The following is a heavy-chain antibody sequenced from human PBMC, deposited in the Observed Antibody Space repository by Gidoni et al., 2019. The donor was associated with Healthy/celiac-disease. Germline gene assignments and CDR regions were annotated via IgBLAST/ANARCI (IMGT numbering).Heavy chain of an antibody. CDR3: AHSLSAIVVVPAAPLWYFDL. V-gene: IGHV2-5*01. Sequence: QITLKESGPTLVKPTQTLTLTCTFSGFSLSTSGVGVGWIRQPPGKALEWLALIYWNDDKRYSPSLKSRLTITKDTSKNQVVLTMTNMDPVDTATYYCAHSLSAIVVVPAAPLWYFDLWGRGTLVTVSS. J-gene: IGHJ2*01. D-gene: IGHD2-2*01. CDR1: GFSLSTSGVG. CDR2: IYWNDDK.